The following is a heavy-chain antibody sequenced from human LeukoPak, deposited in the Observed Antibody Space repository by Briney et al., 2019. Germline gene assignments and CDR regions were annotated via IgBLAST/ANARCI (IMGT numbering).Heavy chain of an antibody. V-gene: IGHV3-48*01. CDR2: ISSGSRTI. D-gene: IGHD1-26*01. J-gene: IGHJ4*02. CDR3: ARESISGHRDFDY. CDR1: GFTFSGYS. Sequence: GGSLRLSCAASGFTFSGYSMNWVRQAPGKGLEWLSYISSGSRTIYYADSVKGRFTVPRDNARNSLFLQMNSLRAEDTAVYYCARESISGHRDFDYWGQGALVTVSS.